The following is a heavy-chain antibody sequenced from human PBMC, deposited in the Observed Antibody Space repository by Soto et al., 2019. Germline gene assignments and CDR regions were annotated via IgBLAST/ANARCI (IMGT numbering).Heavy chain of an antibody. CDR1: GGSIGSYY. CDR3: AISSIPTSVNWFDP. Sequence: PSETLSLTCSVSGGSIGSYYWSWIRQPPGKGLEWIAYINYSGSTNYNPSLKSRVTISVDISKNQFSLKLSSVTAADTAVYYCAISSIPTSVNWFDPWGQGTLVTVSS. V-gene: IGHV4-59*08. J-gene: IGHJ5*02. CDR2: INYSGST. D-gene: IGHD3-16*02.